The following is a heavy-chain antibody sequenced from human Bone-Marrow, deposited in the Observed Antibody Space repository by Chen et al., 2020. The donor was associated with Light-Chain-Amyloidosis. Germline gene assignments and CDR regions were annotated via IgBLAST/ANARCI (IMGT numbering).Heavy chain of an antibody. V-gene: IGHV4-38-2*02. CDR3: AMERITIFGVPPDAFDI. D-gene: IGHD3-3*01. J-gene: IGHJ3*02. CDR1: GYSISSGYY. Sequence: QVQLQESGPGLVKPSETLSLTCTVSGYSISSGYYWGWIRQPPGKGLEWIGSIYHSGSTYYNPSLKIRVTISVDTSKNQFSLKLSSVTAADTAVYYCAMERITIFGVPPDAFDIWGQGTMVTVSS. CDR2: IYHSGST.